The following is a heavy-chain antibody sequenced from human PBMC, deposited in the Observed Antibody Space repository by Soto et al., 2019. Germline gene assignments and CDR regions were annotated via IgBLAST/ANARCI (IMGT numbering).Heavy chain of an antibody. V-gene: IGHV1-69*13. D-gene: IGHD3-3*01. CDR2: IIPIFGTA. CDR3: ARGIGITIFGVVTPPAYMDV. Sequence: SVKVSCKASGGTFSSYAISWVRQAPGQGLELMGGIIPIFGTANYAQKFQGRVTITADESTSTAYMELSSLRSEDTAVYYCARGIGITIFGVVTPPAYMDVWGQGTTVTVYS. CDR1: GGTFSSYA. J-gene: IGHJ6*02.